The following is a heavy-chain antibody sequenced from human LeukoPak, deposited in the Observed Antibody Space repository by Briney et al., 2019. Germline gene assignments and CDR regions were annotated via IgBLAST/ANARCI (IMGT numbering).Heavy chain of an antibody. V-gene: IGHV4-38-2*01. CDR3: ARGQRGRNYDSSGYYLIPPYNWFDP. CDR1: GYSISSGYY. CDR2: IYHSGST. D-gene: IGHD3-22*01. Sequence: PSETLSLTCAVSGYSISSGYYWGWIRQPPGKGLEWIGSIYHSGSTYYNPSLKSRVTISVDTSKNQFSLKLSSVTAADTAVYYCARGQRGRNYDSSGYYLIPPYNWFDPWGQGTLVTVSS. J-gene: IGHJ5*02.